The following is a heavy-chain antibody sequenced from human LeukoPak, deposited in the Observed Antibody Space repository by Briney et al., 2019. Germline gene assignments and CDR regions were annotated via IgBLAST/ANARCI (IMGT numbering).Heavy chain of an antibody. CDR3: AKTPYSSGWYEFGY. CDR1: GFTFSDYA. J-gene: IGHJ4*02. V-gene: IGHV3-23*01. CDR2: ISGSGGST. Sequence: GGSLRLSCTVSGFTFSDYAMSWVRQAPGKGLEWVSAISGSGGSTYYADSVKGRFTISRDNSKNTLYLQMNSLRAEDTAVYYCAKTPYSSGWYEFGYWGQGTLVTVSS. D-gene: IGHD6-19*01.